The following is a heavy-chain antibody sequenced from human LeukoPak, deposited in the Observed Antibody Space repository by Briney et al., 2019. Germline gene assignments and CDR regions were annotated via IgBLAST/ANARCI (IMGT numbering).Heavy chain of an antibody. CDR2: IYSGGST. V-gene: IGHV3-53*01. CDR1: GLTVSSNY. J-gene: IGHJ6*02. CDR3: ARDKRYCSGGSCYPDPHYGMDV. Sequence: GGSLRLSCAASGLTVSSNYMSWVRQAPGKGLEWVSVIYSGGSTYYADSVKGRFTISRDNSKNTLYLQMNSLRAEDTAVYYCARDKRYCSGGSCYPDPHYGMDVWGQGTTVTVSS. D-gene: IGHD2-15*01.